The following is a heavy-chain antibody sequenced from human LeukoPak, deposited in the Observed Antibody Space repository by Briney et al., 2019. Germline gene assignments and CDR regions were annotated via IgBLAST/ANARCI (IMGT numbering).Heavy chain of an antibody. V-gene: IGHV3-23*01. J-gene: IGHJ4*02. CDR3: AKDISVTTVGYFDY. CDR1: GFTFSSYA. D-gene: IGHD4-11*01. Sequence: GGSPRLSCAASGFTFSSYAMSWVRQAPGKGLEWVSAISGSGGSTYYADSVKGRFTISRDNSKNTLYLQMNSLRAEDTAVYYCAKDISVTTVGYFDYWGQGTLVTVSS. CDR2: ISGSGGST.